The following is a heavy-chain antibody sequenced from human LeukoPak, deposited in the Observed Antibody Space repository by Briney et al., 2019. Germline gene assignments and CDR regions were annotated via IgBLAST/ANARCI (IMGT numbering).Heavy chain of an antibody. CDR2: IIPIFGTA. V-gene: IGHV1-69*05. J-gene: IGHJ6*03. Sequence: SVKVSCKASGGTFSSYAISWVRQAPGQGLEWMGGIIPIFGTANYAQKFQGRVTITTDESTSTAYMELSSLRSEDTAVYYCARGPWDYYYMDVWGKGTTVTVSS. CDR3: ARGPWDYYYMDV. CDR1: GGTFSSYA.